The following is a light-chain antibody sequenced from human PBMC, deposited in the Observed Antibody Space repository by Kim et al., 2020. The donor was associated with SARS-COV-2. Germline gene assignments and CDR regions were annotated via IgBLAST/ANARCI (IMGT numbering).Light chain of an antibody. J-gene: IGKJ1*01. Sequence: VFLGERATLACWASQSVTTSLAWYQQKPGQAPRLRIYDASTRATGTPGRVSGSGSGTEFTLTISSLQSGDFALYYCQQYYKWPLTFGQGTKVDIK. CDR3: QQYYKWPLT. CDR1: QSVTTS. CDR2: DAS. V-gene: IGKV3-15*01.